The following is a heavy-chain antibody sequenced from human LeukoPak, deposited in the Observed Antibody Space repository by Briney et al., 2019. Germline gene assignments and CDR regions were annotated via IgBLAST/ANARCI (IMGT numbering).Heavy chain of an antibody. CDR1: GDSLSSNNAA. J-gene: IGHJ6*03. V-gene: IGHV6-1*01. D-gene: IGHD4-17*01. CDR3: ARVLRKGPYGEGGYFYFFMDV. CDR2: TYYRYKRYN. Sequence: KTSQTLSLTHAISGDSLSSNNAAWKWSTQSPSRGLEWVGRTYYRYKRYNEDAVSVKSRITNNPDTSKNQFSLQLNSVTPEDPAVYYCARVLRKGPYGEGGYFYFFMDVWGKGTTVTVSS.